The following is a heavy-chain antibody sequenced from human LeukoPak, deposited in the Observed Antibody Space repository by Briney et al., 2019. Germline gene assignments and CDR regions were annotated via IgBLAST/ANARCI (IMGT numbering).Heavy chain of an antibody. V-gene: IGHV4-39*01. CDR2: IYYSGST. CDR1: GGSINSSSHY. J-gene: IGHJ4*02. Sequence: SETLSLTCTVSGGSINSSSHYWGWIRQPPGKGLEWIGSIYYSGSTYYNPSLKSRVTISVDTSKNQFSLKLSSVTAADTAVYYCARHRTTTELWYFDYWGQGTLVTVSS. CDR3: ARHRTTTELWYFDY. D-gene: IGHD4-17*01.